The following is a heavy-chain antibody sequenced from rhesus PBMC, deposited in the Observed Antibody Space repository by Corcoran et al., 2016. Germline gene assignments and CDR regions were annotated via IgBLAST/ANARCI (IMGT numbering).Heavy chain of an antibody. V-gene: IGHV4-160*01. Sequence: QVQLQESGPGLVKPSETLSLTCAVSGCSISSTYWSWIRSPPGQGLEWIGRICGSGGHTDYKPTRKGRGAIATETSKNQVSLKLSSVTAADTAVYDCARDSGSGSSRGAYYFDYWGQGVLVTVSS. D-gene: IGHD1-44*02. CDR1: GCSISSTY. J-gene: IGHJ4*01. CDR2: ICGSGGHT. CDR3: ARDSGSGSSRGAYYFDY.